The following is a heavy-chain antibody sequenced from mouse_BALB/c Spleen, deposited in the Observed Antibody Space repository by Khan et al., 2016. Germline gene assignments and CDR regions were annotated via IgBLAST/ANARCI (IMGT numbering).Heavy chain of an antibody. Sequence: VQLQQSGPGLVKPSQSLSLTCTVTGYSITSDYAWNWIRQFPGNRLEWMGYISYSGSTSYNPSLKSRISITRDTSKNPFFLQLNSVTSEDTATYYFARSDYGDKDAMDYWGQGTSVTVSS. CDR3: ARSDYGDKDAMDY. J-gene: IGHJ4*01. CDR1: GYSITSDYA. V-gene: IGHV3-2*02. D-gene: IGHD1-1*01. CDR2: ISYSGST.